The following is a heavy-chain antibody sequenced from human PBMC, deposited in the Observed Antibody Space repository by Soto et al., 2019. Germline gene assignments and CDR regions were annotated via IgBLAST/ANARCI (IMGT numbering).Heavy chain of an antibody. CDR2: INHSGST. D-gene: IGHD5-12*01. J-gene: IGHJ6*02. CDR3: ARGRGMSGYDYYYYYCMDV. Sequence: SETLSLTCAVYGGSFSGYYWSWIRQPPGKGLEWIGEINHSGSTNYNPSLKSRVTISVDTSKNQFSLKLSSVTAADTAVYYCARGRGMSGYDYYYYYCMDVWGHGTMFTVSS. CDR1: GGSFSGYY. V-gene: IGHV4-34*01.